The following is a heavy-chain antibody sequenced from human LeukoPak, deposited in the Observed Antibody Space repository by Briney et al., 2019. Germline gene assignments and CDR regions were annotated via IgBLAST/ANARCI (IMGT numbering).Heavy chain of an antibody. J-gene: IGHJ4*02. V-gene: IGHV1-18*01. CDR3: ARGGLEYYTQGRLDF. Sequence: ASVKVSCKASGYTFTNYGINWVRQSPGQGLEWMGWTTGYNGKTQYAHNFEGRVTMTTDTSTTTAYMELRSLRSDDTAVYYCARGGLEYYTQGRLDFWGQGTLVTVSS. CDR1: GYTFTNYG. CDR2: TTGYNGKT. D-gene: IGHD3-3*01.